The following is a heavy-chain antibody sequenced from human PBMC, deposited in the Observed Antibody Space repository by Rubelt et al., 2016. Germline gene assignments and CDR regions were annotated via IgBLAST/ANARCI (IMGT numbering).Heavy chain of an antibody. V-gene: IGHV3-73*01. D-gene: IGHD5-18*01. J-gene: IGHJ2*01. CDR2: IRSKANSYAT. CDR3: AKDGSLTAMVSNWYFDL. Sequence: GGEWVGRIRSKANSYATAYAASVKGRFTISRDDSKNTAYLQMNSLRAEDTAVYYCAKDGSLTAMVSNWYFDLWGRGTLVTVSS.